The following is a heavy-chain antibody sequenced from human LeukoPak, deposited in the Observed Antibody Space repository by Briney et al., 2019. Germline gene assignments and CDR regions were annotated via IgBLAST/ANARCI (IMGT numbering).Heavy chain of an antibody. CDR1: GFTFSSYG. CDR2: VTNSGGDT. V-gene: IGHV3-23*01. CDR3: AKSPGTAAGYWFDS. J-gene: IGHJ5*01. D-gene: IGHD6-13*01. Sequence: PGGSLRLSCAASGFTFSSYGMSWVRQVPGKGLEWVSAVTNSGGDTYYADSVKGRFTISRDNSNNPLYLQMYSLRAEDTALYYCAKSPGTAAGYWFDSWGQGALVTVSS.